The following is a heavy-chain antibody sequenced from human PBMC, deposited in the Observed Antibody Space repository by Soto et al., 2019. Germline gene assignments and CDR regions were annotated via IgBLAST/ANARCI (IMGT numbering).Heavy chain of an antibody. Sequence: GGSLGLSCAASGFTFRSYAMYWVRQSPGKGLEWVAVISYDGSKRHYADSVKGRFTISRDTVENTVYLQMNSLRAEDTAVYYCARDADMVVVIPATGGGSLDIWGQGTMVTVSS. CDR2: ISYDGSKR. CDR1: GFTFRSYA. V-gene: IGHV3-30-3*01. J-gene: IGHJ3*02. CDR3: ARDADMVVVIPATGGGSLDI. D-gene: IGHD2-15*01.